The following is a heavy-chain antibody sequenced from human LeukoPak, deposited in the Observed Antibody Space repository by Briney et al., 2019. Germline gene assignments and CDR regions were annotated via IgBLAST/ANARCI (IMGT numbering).Heavy chain of an antibody. CDR1: GFTFSSYG. V-gene: IGHV3-30*02. CDR3: AKGNHQDYYYCMDV. Sequence: PGGSLRLSCAASGFTFSSYGMHWVRQAPGKGLEWVAFIRYDGSNKYYADSVKGRFTISRENSKNTLYLQMNSLRAEDTSVYYCAKGNHQDYYYCMDVWGKGTTVTVSS. D-gene: IGHD1-14*01. J-gene: IGHJ6*04. CDR2: IRYDGSNK.